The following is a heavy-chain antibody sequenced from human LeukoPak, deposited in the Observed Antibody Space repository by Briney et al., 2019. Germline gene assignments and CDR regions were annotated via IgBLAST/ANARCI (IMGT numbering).Heavy chain of an antibody. J-gene: IGHJ4*02. D-gene: IGHD2-21*02. V-gene: IGHV1-24*01. CDR1: GYTLTESS. Sequence: ASVKVSRKVSGYTLTESSMHWVRQAPGKGLEWMGGFDPEDGETIYAQKFQGRVTMTEDTSTDTAYMELSSLRSEDTAVYYCATVVVTAPGEDYFDYWGQGTLVTVSS. CDR3: ATVVVTAPGEDYFDY. CDR2: FDPEDGET.